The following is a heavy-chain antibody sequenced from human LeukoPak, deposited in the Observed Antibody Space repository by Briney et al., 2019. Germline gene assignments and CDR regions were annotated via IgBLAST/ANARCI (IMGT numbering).Heavy chain of an antibody. Sequence: GSLRLSCAASGFTFSSYSMNWVRQAPGKGLEWVSSISSSSSYIYYADSVKGRFTISRDNSKNTLYLQTNSLRAEDTAVYYCAKGPFFGATPVYFDYWGQGTLVTVSS. J-gene: IGHJ4*02. CDR2: ISSSSSYI. CDR3: AKGPFFGATPVYFDY. CDR1: GFTFSSYS. D-gene: IGHD3-3*01. V-gene: IGHV3-21*04.